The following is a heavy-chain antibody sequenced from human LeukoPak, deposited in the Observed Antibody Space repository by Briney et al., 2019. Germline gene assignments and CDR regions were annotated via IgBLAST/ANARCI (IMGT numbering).Heavy chain of an antibody. Sequence: PGGSLRLSCAASGFTVSSNYMSWVRQAPGKGLEWVSVIYSGGSTYYADSVKGRFTISRDDSKNTLYLQMNSLRAEDTAVYYCAKALPQGYCSSTSCYPRYYFDYWGQGTLVTVSS. CDR1: GFTVSSNY. D-gene: IGHD2-2*01. CDR2: IYSGGST. V-gene: IGHV3-53*01. CDR3: AKALPQGYCSSTSCYPRYYFDY. J-gene: IGHJ4*02.